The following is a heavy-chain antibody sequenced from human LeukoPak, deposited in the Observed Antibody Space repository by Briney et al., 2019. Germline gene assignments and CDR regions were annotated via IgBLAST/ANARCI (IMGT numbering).Heavy chain of an antibody. CDR3: ARGSGWFVY. D-gene: IGHD6-25*01. CDR2: IYSGGST. V-gene: IGHV3-66*01. J-gene: IGHJ5*01. Sequence: GGSLRLSCAASGFTDSRYYMSWVRQAPGKGLEWVSVIYSGGSTYYADSVKGRFTISRDNSKNTLYLQMNSLRAEDTAVYYCARGSGWFVYWGQGTLVTVSS. CDR1: GFTDSRYY.